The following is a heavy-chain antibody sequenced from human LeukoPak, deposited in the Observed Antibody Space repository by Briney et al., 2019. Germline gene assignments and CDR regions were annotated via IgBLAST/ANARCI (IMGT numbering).Heavy chain of an antibody. V-gene: IGHV3-7*02. Sequence: GGSLRLSCVASGFSFSTYRMSWVRQAPGKGLVWVANIFQDGSAKNYVDSVKGRFTIYRDNAKNSLYLQMNSLRAEDTAVYYCASVTSYYYNTSGDYYCYLWGQGTRVTVSS. CDR2: IFQDGSAK. D-gene: IGHD3-22*01. CDR3: ASVTSYYYNTSGDYYCYL. CDR1: GFSFSTYR. J-gene: IGHJ4*02.